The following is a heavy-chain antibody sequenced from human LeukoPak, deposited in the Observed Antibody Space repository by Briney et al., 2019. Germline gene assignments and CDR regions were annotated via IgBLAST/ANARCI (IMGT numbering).Heavy chain of an antibody. V-gene: IGHV4-61*02. CDR3: ARDRVVPAAINYFDY. CDR2: IYTSGST. CDR1: GGSISSGDYY. D-gene: IGHD2-2*01. Sequence: ASETLSLTCTVSGGSISSGDYYWSWIRQPAGKGLEWIGRIYTSGSTNYNPSLKSRVTVSVDTSKNQFSLKLSSVTAADTAVYYCARDRVVPAAINYFDYWGQGTLVTVSS. J-gene: IGHJ4*02.